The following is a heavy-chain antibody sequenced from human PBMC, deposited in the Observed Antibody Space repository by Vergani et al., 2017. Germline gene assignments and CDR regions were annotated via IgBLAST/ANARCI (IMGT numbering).Heavy chain of an antibody. CDR3: ARGNCGVNCPKYNWLAP. CDR2: IYPNGNG. CDR1: GDSLTSDFFY. Sequence: QVRLEESGPGPVKPSQTLSLTCSVSGDSLTSDFFYWTWIRQPAGRGLEWIGRIYPNGNGNYNESLRSRLTMSIDTSRSQFSLSLSSVTAADTAVYYCARGNCGVNCPKYNWLAPWGRGILVTVSS. J-gene: IGHJ5*02. D-gene: IGHD2-21*01. V-gene: IGHV4-61*02.